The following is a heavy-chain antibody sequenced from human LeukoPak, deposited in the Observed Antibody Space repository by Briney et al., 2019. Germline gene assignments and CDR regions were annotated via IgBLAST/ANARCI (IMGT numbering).Heavy chain of an antibody. V-gene: IGHV4-34*01. J-gene: IGHJ6*03. Sequence: SETLSLTCAVYGGSFSGYYWSWIRQPPGKGLEWIGEINHSGSTNYNPSLKSRVTISVDTSKNQFSLKLSSVTAADTAVHYCARGVIVVVPAAYMDVWGKGTTVTVSS. D-gene: IGHD2-2*01. CDR1: GGSFSGYY. CDR2: INHSGST. CDR3: ARGVIVVVPAAYMDV.